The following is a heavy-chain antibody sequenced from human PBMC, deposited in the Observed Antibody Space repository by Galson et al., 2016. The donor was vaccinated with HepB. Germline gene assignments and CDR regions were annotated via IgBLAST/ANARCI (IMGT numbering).Heavy chain of an antibody. V-gene: IGHV1-18*04. J-gene: IGHJ4*02. CDR2: SSAYIGNI. Sequence: SVKVSCKASGYTFTKYGITWVRQAPGQGLEWMGWSSAYIGNINYSPKFQDRVTMTTDTSATTAYMELNSLRSDDTAVYYCARGGDSSSGFCDYWGQGTLVSFSS. CDR3: ARGGDSSSGFCDY. CDR1: GYTFTKYG. D-gene: IGHD3-22*01.